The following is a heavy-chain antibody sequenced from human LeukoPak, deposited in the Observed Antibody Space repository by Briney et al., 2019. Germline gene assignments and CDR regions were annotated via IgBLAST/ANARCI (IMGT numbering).Heavy chain of an antibody. V-gene: IGHV3-66*01. CDR3: ARVSAAAGYYYYYYGMDV. CDR1: GFTVSSNY. D-gene: IGHD6-13*01. Sequence: GGSLRLSCAASGFTVSSNYMSWVRQAPGKGLEWVSVTYSGGSTYYADSVKGRFTISRDNSKNTLYLQMNSLRAEDTAVYYCARVSAAAGYYYYYYGMDVWGQGTTVTVSS. J-gene: IGHJ6*02. CDR2: TYSGGST.